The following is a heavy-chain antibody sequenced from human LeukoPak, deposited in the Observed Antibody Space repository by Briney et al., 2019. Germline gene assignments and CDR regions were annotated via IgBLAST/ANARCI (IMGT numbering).Heavy chain of an antibody. V-gene: IGHV4-31*03. CDR2: IYYSGST. CDR1: GGSISSGGYY. CDR3: ARGRTYGSGSASGGFDP. Sequence: SETLSLTCTVSGGSISSGGYYWSWIRQHPGKGLEWIGYIYYSGSTYYNLSLKSRVTISVDTSKNQFSLKLSSVTAADTAVYYCARGRTYGSGSASGGFDPWGQGTLVTVSS. D-gene: IGHD3-10*01. J-gene: IGHJ5*02.